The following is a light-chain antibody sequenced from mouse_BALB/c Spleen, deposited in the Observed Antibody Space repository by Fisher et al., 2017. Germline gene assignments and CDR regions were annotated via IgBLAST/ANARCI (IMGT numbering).Light chain of an antibody. CDR1: SSVSY. CDR3: QQWSSNPPT. Sequence: IVMTQTTAIMSASLGEEITLTCSASSSVSYMHWYQQKSGTSPKLLIYSTSNLASGVPSRFSGSGSGTFYSLTISSMEAEDAATYYCQQWSSNPPTFGAGTKL. CDR2: STS. V-gene: IGKV4-80*01. J-gene: IGKJ5*01.